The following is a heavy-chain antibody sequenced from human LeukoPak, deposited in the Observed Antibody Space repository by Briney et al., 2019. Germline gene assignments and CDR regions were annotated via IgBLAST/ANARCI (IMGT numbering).Heavy chain of an antibody. CDR1: GFTISSNY. CDR2: NHSGGIT. Sequence: GGSLRLSCAASGFTISSNYMSWVRQAPGKGLEWVSVNHSGGITYYADSVKGRFTISRDNSKNTLYLQMNSLRAEDTAVYYCARSIPAAGIDFWWQGTLVTVSS. V-gene: IGHV3-53*01. D-gene: IGHD2-2*01. J-gene: IGHJ4*02. CDR3: ARSIPAAGIDF.